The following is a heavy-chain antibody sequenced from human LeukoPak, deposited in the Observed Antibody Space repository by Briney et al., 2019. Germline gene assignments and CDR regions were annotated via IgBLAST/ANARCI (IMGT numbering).Heavy chain of an antibody. D-gene: IGHD2-2*01. V-gene: IGHV5-51*01. CDR3: ARLGYWYCSSTSCYGLHQQGEYYFDY. CDR1: GYSFTSYW. J-gene: IGHJ4*02. Sequence: PGESLKISCKGSGYSFTSYWIGWVRQMPGKGLEWMGIIYPDDSDTRYSPSFQGQVTISADKSISTAYLQWSSLKASDTAMYYCARLGYWYCSSTSCYGLHQQGEYYFDYWGQGTLVTVSS. CDR2: IYPDDSDT.